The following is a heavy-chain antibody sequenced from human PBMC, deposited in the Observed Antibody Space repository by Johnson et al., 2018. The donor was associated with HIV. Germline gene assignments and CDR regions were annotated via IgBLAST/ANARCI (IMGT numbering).Heavy chain of an antibody. CDR2: ISGSGGST. V-gene: IGHV3-23*04. J-gene: IGHJ3*01. CDR1: GFTFSSYA. Sequence: VQLVESGGGLVQPGGSLRLSCATTGFTFSSYAMSWVRQAPGKGLEWVSAISGSGGSTTYADSVKGRFTISRDNANNTLYLQMNSLRAEDTAVYYCARGHNSAFDLWGQGTMVTVSS. D-gene: IGHD5-24*01. CDR3: ARGHNSAFDL.